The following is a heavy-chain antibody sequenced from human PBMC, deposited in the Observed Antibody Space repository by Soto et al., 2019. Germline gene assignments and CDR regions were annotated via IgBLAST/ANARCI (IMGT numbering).Heavy chain of an antibody. CDR3: ARFLGYCSGGSCHNWFDP. CDR2: INSDGSST. Sequence: GGSLRLSCAASGFTFSSYWMHWVRQAPGKGLVWVSRINSDGSSTSYADSVKGRFTISRDNAKNTLYLQMNSLRAEDMAVYYCARFLGYCSGGSCHNWFDPWGQGTLVTVSS. V-gene: IGHV3-74*01. J-gene: IGHJ5*02. D-gene: IGHD2-15*01. CDR1: GFTFSSYW.